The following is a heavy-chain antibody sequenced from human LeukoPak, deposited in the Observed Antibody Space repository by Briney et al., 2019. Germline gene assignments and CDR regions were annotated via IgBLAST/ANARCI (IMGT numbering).Heavy chain of an antibody. D-gene: IGHD2-15*01. CDR1: GASFSGYY. CDR3: ARGQVVVAAIDY. J-gene: IGHJ4*02. Sequence: PSETLSLTCAVYGASFSGYYWSWIRQPPGKGLEWIGEINHSGSTNYNPSLKSRVTISVDTSKNQFSLKLSSVTAADTAVYYCARGQVVVAAIDYWGQGTLVTVSS. V-gene: IGHV4-34*01. CDR2: INHSGST.